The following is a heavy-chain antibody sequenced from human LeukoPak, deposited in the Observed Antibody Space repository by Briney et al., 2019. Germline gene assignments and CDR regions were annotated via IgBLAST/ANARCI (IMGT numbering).Heavy chain of an antibody. CDR2: ISGSGGST. CDR1: GFTFSNYA. J-gene: IGHJ3*02. V-gene: IGHV3-23*01. Sequence: PGGSLRLSXAASGFTFSNYAMSWVRQAPGKGLEWVSAISGSGGSTYYADSVKGRFTISRDNSKNTLYLQMNSLRAEDTAVYYCAKCYYDSSGYYFGAFDIWGQGTMVTVSS. D-gene: IGHD3-22*01. CDR3: AKCYYDSSGYYFGAFDI.